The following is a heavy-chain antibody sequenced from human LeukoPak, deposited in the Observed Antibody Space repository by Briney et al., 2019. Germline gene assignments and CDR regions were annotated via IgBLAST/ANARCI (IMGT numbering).Heavy chain of an antibody. CDR1: GCTFSSYA. CDR3: ARDPDSGYGTAGY. D-gene: IGHD5-12*01. J-gene: IGHJ4*02. Sequence: SVKVSCKASGCTFSSYAISWVRQAPAQGLEWMGRIIPILCIANYAQKFQGRVTITADKSTSTAYMELSSLRSEDTAVYYCARDPDSGYGTAGYWGQGTLVSVSS. CDR2: IIPILCIA. V-gene: IGHV1-69*04.